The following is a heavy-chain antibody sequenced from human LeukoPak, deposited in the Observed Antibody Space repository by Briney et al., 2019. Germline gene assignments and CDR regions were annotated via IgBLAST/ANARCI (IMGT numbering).Heavy chain of an antibody. V-gene: IGHV3-23*01. Sequence: GGSLRLSCAASGFTFSSYAMSWVRQAPGKGLEWVSAISGSGGSTYYADSVKGRFTISRDNSKNTLYLQMNSLRAEDAAVYYCAKDRQCSGSSCYAEFDYWGQGTLVTVSS. CDR1: GFTFSSYA. J-gene: IGHJ4*02. CDR3: AKDRQCSGSSCYAEFDY. D-gene: IGHD2-15*01. CDR2: ISGSGGST.